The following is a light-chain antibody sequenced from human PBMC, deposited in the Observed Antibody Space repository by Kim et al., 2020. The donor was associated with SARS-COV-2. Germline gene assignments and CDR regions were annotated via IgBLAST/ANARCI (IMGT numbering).Light chain of an antibody. J-gene: IGKJ2*01. V-gene: IGKV3-15*01. Sequence: EIVMTQSPATLSVSPGERATLSCRASQSVSSNLAWYQQKFGQAPRLLIYVASTRATGIPARFSGSGSGTEFTLTISSLQSEDFAVYYCQQYNNWPYTLGQGTNLDI. CDR1: QSVSSN. CDR2: VAS. CDR3: QQYNNWPYT.